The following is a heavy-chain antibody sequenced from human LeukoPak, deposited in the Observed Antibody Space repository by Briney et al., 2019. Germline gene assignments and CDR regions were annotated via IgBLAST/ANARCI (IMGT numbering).Heavy chain of an antibody. CDR1: GYTFTSYG. CDR2: ISAYNGNT. V-gene: IGHV1-18*01. J-gene: IGHJ5*01. Sequence: ASVKVSCKASGYTFTSYGISWVRQAPGQGLEWMGWISAYNGNTNYAQRLQGRVTMTTDTSTSTAYMELRSLRSDDKAVYYCARDKKVITSKVWFGPLGQGTLV. D-gene: IGHD3-22*01. CDR3: ARDKKVITSKVWFGP.